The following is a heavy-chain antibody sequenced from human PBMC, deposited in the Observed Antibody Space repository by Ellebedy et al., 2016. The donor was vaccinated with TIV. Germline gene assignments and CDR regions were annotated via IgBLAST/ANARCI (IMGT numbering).Heavy chain of an antibody. Sequence: MPSETLSLTCTVSGGSISGFYWSWIRQLPGKGLEWIGYIYCSGSTKYSSSLRSRVSISLDTSKNQLSLELTSVTAADTAVYYCARHQSVVRGVSYFFDPWGQGTPVTVSS. V-gene: IGHV4-59*08. J-gene: IGHJ5*02. CDR3: ARHQSVVRGVSYFFDP. D-gene: IGHD3-10*01. CDR2: IYCSGST. CDR1: GGSISGFY.